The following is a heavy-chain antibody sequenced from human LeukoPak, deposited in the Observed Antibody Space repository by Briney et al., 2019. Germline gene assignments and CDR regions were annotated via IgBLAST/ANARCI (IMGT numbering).Heavy chain of an antibody. J-gene: IGHJ4*02. Sequence: SVKVSCKASGGTFSSYAINWVRQAPGQGLEWMGRIIAILGIANYAQKFQGRVTITADKSTSTAYMELSSLRSEDTAVYYCARAHISGDYDSSGYPFDYWGQGTLVTVSS. CDR2: IIAILGIA. CDR3: ARAHISGDYDSSGYPFDY. D-gene: IGHD3-22*01. V-gene: IGHV1-69*04. CDR1: GGTFSSYA.